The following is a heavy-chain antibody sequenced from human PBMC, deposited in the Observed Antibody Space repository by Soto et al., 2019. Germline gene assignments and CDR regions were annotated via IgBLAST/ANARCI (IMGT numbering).Heavy chain of an antibody. CDR3: TREAGWERMVPYD. J-gene: IGHJ4*02. D-gene: IGHD1-26*01. CDR1: GYTFTSYG. CDR2: ISALNGDT. Sequence: QVQLVQSGNEVKKPGASVNVSCTAFGYTFTSYGFSWVRQVPGQGLEWLGWISALNGDTHYAQTMKGRLTVTTDTSTTTVHVELRSLTSADTAVYYCTREAGWERMVPYDWGQGTLVTVS. V-gene: IGHV1-18*04.